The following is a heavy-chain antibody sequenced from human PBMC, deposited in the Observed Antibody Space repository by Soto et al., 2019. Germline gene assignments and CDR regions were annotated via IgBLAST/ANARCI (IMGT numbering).Heavy chain of an antibody. CDR3: ARDRMNDF. Sequence: ASVQVSCQASGYTFPSYYMDLMLQAPGQGLEWMGLIIPSGGSTTYAQKFQGRVTMTRDTSTSTVYMELSSLRSEDTAVYYCARDRMNDFWGQGTLVTVSS. J-gene: IGHJ4*02. CDR2: IIPSGGST. V-gene: IGHV1-46*01. CDR1: GYTFPSYY.